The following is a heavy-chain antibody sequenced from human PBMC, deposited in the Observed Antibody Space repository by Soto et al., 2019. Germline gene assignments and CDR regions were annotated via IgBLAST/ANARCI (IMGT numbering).Heavy chain of an antibody. CDR2: ITSDGDST. Sequence: PGGSLRLSCSVSGFTFSNYAMHWVRQAPGKGLEYVSGITSDGDSTWHADSVKDRFTISRDNSKNTLFLQMSSLRVEDTAIYFCVKGNQLIRNYFEFRGPAPLVTVPQ. CDR1: GFTFSNYA. V-gene: IGHV3-64D*06. J-gene: IGHJ4*01. CDR3: VKGNQLIRNYFEF. D-gene: IGHD3-9*01.